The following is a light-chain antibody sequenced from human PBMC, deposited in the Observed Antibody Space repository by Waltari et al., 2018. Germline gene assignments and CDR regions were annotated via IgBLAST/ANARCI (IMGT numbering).Light chain of an antibody. CDR2: AAS. J-gene: IGKJ1*01. CDR3: QQSYTTPRT. V-gene: IGKV1-39*01. Sequence: DIQMTQSPSSLSASVGDRVTITCRASQSIGTYLNWYQHKPGRALELLIYAASTLQGGVPSRFSGSGSETHFTLAISSLQREDFATYYCQQSYTTPRTFGQGTKVEIK. CDR1: QSIGTY.